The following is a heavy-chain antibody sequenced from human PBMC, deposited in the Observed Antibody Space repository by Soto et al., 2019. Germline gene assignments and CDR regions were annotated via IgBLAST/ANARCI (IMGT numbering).Heavy chain of an antibody. CDR1: GFSFSDYY. D-gene: IGHD3-22*01. V-gene: IGHV3-11*06. CDR2: ISSSGTYT. CDR3: ARAKLVVEGRFDY. J-gene: IGHJ4*02. Sequence: QVQLVESGGGLVKPGGSLRLSCAASGFSFSDYYMNWIRQAPGKGLEWISYISSSGTYTNYADSVRGRFTMSSDSAKNSLFLQMDGLRAEDTAVYYCARAKLVVEGRFDYWGQGTLVTVSS.